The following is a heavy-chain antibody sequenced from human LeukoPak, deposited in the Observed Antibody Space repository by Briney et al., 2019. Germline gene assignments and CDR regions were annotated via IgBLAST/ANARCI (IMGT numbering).Heavy chain of an antibody. J-gene: IGHJ4*02. CDR1: GFTFSSYG. D-gene: IGHD2/OR15-2a*01. Sequence: PGGSLRLSCVASGFTFSSYGMHWVRQAPGKGLEWVAFIRYDGSNKYYADSVKGRFTISRDNSKNTLYLQMNSLRAEDTAVYYCAKDQGPRDPFFLPDYWGQGTLVTVSS. CDR2: IRYDGSNK. CDR3: AKDQGPRDPFFLPDY. V-gene: IGHV3-30*02.